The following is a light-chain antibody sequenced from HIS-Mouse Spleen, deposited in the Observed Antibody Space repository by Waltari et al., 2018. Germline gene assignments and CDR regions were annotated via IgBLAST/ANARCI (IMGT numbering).Light chain of an antibody. Sequence: SYELTQPHSVSVYTGQTASITCSGDNLGDKYACWDTQKTGQSPVLVIYQDSKRPSGIRERFSGSNSGNTATLTISGTQAMDEADYYCQAWDSSTVVFGGGTKLTVL. CDR2: QDS. V-gene: IGLV3-1*01. CDR3: QAWDSSTVV. CDR1: NLGDKY. J-gene: IGLJ2*01.